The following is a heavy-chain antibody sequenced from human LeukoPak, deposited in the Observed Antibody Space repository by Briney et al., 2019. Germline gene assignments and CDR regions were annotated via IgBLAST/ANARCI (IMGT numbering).Heavy chain of an antibody. CDR3: ARDRPRGGYYGSGSYPALDY. V-gene: IGHV1-46*01. Sequence: ASVKVSCKASGYTFTTYYVHWVRQAPGQGLEWMGIINPSGGSTTYAQKLQGRVTMTTDTSTSTAYMELRSLRSDDTAVYYCARDRPRGGYYGSGSYPALDYWGQGTLVTVSS. D-gene: IGHD3-10*01. J-gene: IGHJ4*02. CDR2: INPSGGST. CDR1: GYTFTTYY.